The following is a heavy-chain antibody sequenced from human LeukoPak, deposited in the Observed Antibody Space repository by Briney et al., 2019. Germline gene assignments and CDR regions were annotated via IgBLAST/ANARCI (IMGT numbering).Heavy chain of an antibody. D-gene: IGHD1-1*01. CDR2: ISAYNGNT. J-gene: IGHJ3*02. Sequence: ASVKVSCKASGYTFTSYGISWVRQAPGQGLEWMGWISAYNGNTNYAQKFQGRVTMTRDTSISTAYMELSRLRSDDTAVYYCARDGCREFDAVHAFDIWGQGTMVTVSS. V-gene: IGHV1-18*01. CDR3: ARDGCREFDAVHAFDI. CDR1: GYTFTSYG.